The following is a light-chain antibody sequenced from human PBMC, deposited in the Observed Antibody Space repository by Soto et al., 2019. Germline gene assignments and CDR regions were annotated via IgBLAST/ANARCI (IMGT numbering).Light chain of an antibody. V-gene: IGLV2-14*01. Sequence: ALTQPASVSGSPGQSITISCTGTSSDVGADNFVSWYQQHPGKAPKVMIYEVSHRPSGVSSRFSGSKSGNTASLTISGLQAEDEADYYCSSYTGSSTSVFGSGTKVTVL. CDR1: SSDVGADNF. CDR2: EVS. J-gene: IGLJ1*01. CDR3: SSYTGSSTSV.